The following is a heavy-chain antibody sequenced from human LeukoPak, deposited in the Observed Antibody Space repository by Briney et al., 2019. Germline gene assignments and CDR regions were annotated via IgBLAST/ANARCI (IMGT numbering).Heavy chain of an antibody. D-gene: IGHD1-14*01. CDR2: INHSGST. J-gene: IGHJ3*02. CDR3: ARRRYHTLTGAFDI. CDR1: GYSISSGYY. V-gene: IGHV4-38-2*02. Sequence: PSETLSLTCTVSGYSISSGYYWGWIRPPPGKGLEWIGEINHSGSTNYNPSFKSRVTMSVDTSKNQFSLKLSSVTAADTAVYYCARRRYHTLTGAFDIWGQGTMVTVSS.